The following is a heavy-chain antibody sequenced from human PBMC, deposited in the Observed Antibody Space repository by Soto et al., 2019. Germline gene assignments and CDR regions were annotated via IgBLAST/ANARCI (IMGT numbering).Heavy chain of an antibody. CDR2: ISYDGSNK. D-gene: IGHD3-3*01. J-gene: IGHJ4*02. V-gene: IGHV3-30*18. CDR1: GFTFSSYG. CDR3: AKDLYYDFWNGYFPPYFDY. Sequence: GSLRLSCAASGFTFSSYGMHWVRQAPGKGLEWVAVISYDGSNKYYADSVKGRFTISRDNSKNTLYLQMNSLRAEDTAVYYCAKDLYYDFWNGYFPPYFDYWGQGTLVTVSS.